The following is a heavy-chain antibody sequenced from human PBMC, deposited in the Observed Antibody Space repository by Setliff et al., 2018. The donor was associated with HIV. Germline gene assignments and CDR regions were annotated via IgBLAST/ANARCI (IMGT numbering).Heavy chain of an antibody. CDR2: IIHSGGT. CDR3: ARGGLGVVGAIDY. V-gene: IGHV4-34*01. CDR1: GGSFSGYY. D-gene: IGHD2-15*01. J-gene: IGHJ4*02. Sequence: SETLSLTCAVYGGSFSGYYWTWIRQPPGRGLEWIGEIIHSGGTNYNRSLKSRVTISVDTSKNQFSLNLSSVTAADTGVYYCARGGLGVVGAIDYWSQGTLVTVSS.